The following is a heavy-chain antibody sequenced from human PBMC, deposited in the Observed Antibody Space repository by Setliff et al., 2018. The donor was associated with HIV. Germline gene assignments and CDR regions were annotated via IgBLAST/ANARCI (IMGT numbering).Heavy chain of an antibody. CDR2: IDHSGGP. D-gene: IGHD3-10*01. V-gene: IGHV4-34*01. CDR3: ARGLGRGSGTYYNPPGY. J-gene: IGHJ4*02. Sequence: SETLSLTCAVYGSSFNNYYWSWIRQSPGKGLEWIGEIDHSGGPNYKSSLKSRVTMTIDTSKNQFSLNLTSVTAADTAVYFCARGLGRGSGTYYNPPGYWGPGTLVTVSS. CDR1: GSSFNNYY.